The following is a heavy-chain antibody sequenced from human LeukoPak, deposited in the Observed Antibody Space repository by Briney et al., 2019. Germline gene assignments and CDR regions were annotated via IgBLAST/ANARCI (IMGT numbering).Heavy chain of an antibody. CDR2: ISSSSSYI. J-gene: IGHJ4*02. Sequence: GGSLRLSCAASGFTFSSYSMNWVRQAPGKGLEWVSSISSSSSYIYYADSVKGRFTISRGNAKNSLYLQMNSLRAEDTAVYYCARDYRKIAARREFDYWGQGTLVTVSS. D-gene: IGHD6-6*01. CDR3: ARDYRKIAARREFDY. V-gene: IGHV3-21*01. CDR1: GFTFSSYS.